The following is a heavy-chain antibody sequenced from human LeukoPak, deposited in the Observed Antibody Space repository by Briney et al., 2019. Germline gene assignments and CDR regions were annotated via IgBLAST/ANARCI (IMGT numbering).Heavy chain of an antibody. D-gene: IGHD5-18*01. J-gene: IGHJ4*02. Sequence: PSETLSLTCAVYGGPFSDYYWSWICQPPGKGLEWIGKINHSGSTNYSPSLKSRVTISIDTSKNQFSLKLSSVTAADTAVYYCARWGLVGGYSYGFDYWGQGTLVTVSS. CDR1: GGPFSDYY. CDR3: ARWGLVGGYSYGFDY. CDR2: INHSGST. V-gene: IGHV4-34*01.